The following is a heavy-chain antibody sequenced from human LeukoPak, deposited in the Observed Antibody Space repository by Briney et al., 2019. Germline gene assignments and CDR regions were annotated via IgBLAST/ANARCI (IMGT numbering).Heavy chain of an antibody. CDR3: ARVTAAGTEAFDI. CDR1: GFTFSSYA. J-gene: IGHJ3*02. CDR2: IKQDGSEK. D-gene: IGHD6-13*01. V-gene: IGHV3-7*01. Sequence: GGSLRLSCAASGFTFSSYAMHWVRQAPGKGLEWVANIKQDGSEKYYVDSVKGRFTISRDNAKNSLYLQMNSLRAEDTAVYYCARVTAAGTEAFDIWGQGTMVTVSS.